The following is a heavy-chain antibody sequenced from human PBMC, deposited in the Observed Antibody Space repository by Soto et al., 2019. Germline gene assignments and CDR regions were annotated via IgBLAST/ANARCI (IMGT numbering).Heavy chain of an antibody. CDR3: ARDLGYDSSGYSWFDP. CDR2: IIPIFGTA. CDR1: GGTFSRYA. D-gene: IGHD3-22*01. J-gene: IGHJ5*02. Sequence: QVQLVQSGAEVKKPGSSVKVSCKASGGTFSRYAISWVRQAPGQGLGWMGGIIPIFGTANYAQKFQGRVTITADESTCTAFMELSSLRSEDTAVYYCARDLGYDSSGYSWFDPWGQGTLVTVSS. V-gene: IGHV1-69*12.